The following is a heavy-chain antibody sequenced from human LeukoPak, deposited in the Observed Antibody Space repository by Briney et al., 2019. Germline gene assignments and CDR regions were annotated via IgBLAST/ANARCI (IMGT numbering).Heavy chain of an antibody. J-gene: IGHJ5*02. V-gene: IGHV1-2*02. Sequence: GASAKVSCKASGYTFTGYYMHWVRQAPGQGLEWMGWIDPNSGGTNYAQKFQGRVTMTRDTSISTAYMELSRLRSDDTAVYYCAIWFGELSSPNWFDPWGQGTLVTVSS. CDR2: IDPNSGGT. D-gene: IGHD3-10*01. CDR1: GYTFTGYY. CDR3: AIWFGELSSPNWFDP.